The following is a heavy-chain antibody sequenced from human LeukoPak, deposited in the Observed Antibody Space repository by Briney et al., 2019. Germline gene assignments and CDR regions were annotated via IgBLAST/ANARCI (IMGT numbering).Heavy chain of an antibody. CDR1: GYTFTSYD. D-gene: IGHD6-19*01. Sequence: ASVKVSCKASGYTFTSYDINWVRQATGQGLEWMGWMNPNSGNTGYAQKFQGRVTMTRNTSISTAYMELSSLRSEDTAVYYCARGTTQPRRGQWLTRGYYYYYGMDVWGQGTTVTVSS. CDR3: ARGTTQPRRGQWLTRGYYYYYGMDV. CDR2: MNPNSGNT. J-gene: IGHJ6*02. V-gene: IGHV1-8*01.